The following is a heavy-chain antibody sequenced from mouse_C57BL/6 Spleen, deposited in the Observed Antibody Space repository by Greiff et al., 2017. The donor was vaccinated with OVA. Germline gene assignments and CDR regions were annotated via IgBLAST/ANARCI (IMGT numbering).Heavy chain of an antibody. J-gene: IGHJ4*01. V-gene: IGHV8-12*01. CDR1: GFSLSTSGMG. Sequence: QVTLKVSGPGLLQSSQTLSLSCSFSGFSLSTSGMGVSWLRQPSGKGLVWLAHTYWGDDKRYNPSLMSRLTISKDTSRNQVFLRITCVDTADTATYCCAQLFYALDYWGQGTSVTVSS. CDR3: AQLFYALDY. CDR2: TYWGDDK.